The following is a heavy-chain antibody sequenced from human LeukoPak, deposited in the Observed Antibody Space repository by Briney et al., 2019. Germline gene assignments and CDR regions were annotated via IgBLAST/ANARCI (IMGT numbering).Heavy chain of an antibody. CDR3: ARQDIAAAVTFDY. J-gene: IGHJ4*02. V-gene: IGHV3-30*04. Sequence: GGSLRLSCAASGFTLSNYAMHWVRHAPGKGLEWVAVTSYDGSNEYSADSVKGRLTIYRDNSKNTVYLRMNSLRAEDTAVYYCARQDIAAAVTFDYWGQGTLVTVSS. D-gene: IGHD6-13*01. CDR1: GFTLSNYA. CDR2: TSYDGSNE.